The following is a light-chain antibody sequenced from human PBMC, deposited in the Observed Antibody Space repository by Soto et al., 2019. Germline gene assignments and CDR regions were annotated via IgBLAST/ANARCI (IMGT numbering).Light chain of an antibody. V-gene: IGLV1-40*01. CDR2: GNT. J-gene: IGLJ2*01. CDR3: QSYDISLSGSVV. CDR1: SSNIGAGYD. Sequence: QSVLTQPPSVSGAPGQRVTISCTGSSSNIGAGYDVQWYQQLPGAAPRLLIFGNTNLPSGVPDRFSGSRSGPSASLAISGLHAEDEADYYCQSYDISLSGSVVFGGGTKLTVL.